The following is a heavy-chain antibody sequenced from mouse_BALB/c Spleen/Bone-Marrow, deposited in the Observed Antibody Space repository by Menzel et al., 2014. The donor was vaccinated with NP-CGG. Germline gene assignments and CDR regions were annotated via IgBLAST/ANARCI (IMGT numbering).Heavy chain of an antibody. J-gene: IGHJ2*01. D-gene: IGHD2-14*01. CDR1: GYTFTSSW. CDR2: IHPNSGNT. Sequence: QVQLQQSGSVLVRPGASVKLSCKASGYTFTSSWMHWAKQRPGQGLEWIGEIHPNSGNTNYNEKFKGKATLTVDTSSSTAYVDISSLTSEDSAVYYCARLHRYAYFDYWGQGTTLTISS. CDR3: ARLHRYAYFDY. V-gene: IGHV1S130*01.